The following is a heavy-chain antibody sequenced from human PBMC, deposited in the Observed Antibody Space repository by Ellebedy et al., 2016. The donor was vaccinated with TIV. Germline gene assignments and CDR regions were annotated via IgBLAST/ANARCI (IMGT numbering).Heavy chain of an antibody. V-gene: IGHV4-59*01. Sequence: SETLSLTCTVSGGSMTSFYWNWLRQPPGKGLEWLGYTYYTGSTNYKPSLKSRLAISIDRAKNQFPLNLTSVTAADTAVYYCARATTVMVSRRFEYWGQGILVTVSP. J-gene: IGHJ4*02. D-gene: IGHD5-18*01. CDR3: ARATTVMVSRRFEY. CDR2: TYYTGST. CDR1: GGSMTSFY.